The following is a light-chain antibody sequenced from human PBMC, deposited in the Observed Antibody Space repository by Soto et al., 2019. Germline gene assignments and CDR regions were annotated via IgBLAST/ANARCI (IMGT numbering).Light chain of an antibody. CDR1: QGIGND. V-gene: IGKV1-17*01. CDR2: SAS. J-gene: IGKJ4*01. CDR3: LHHYNYPLT. Sequence: DIQMTQFPSSLSASVGDRVTITCRASQGIGNDLGWYQHKPGKAPKRLIFSASTLDSGVPSRFSGGGFGTEFTLTISSLQPEDFATYYCLHHYNYPLTLGGGTKGEIK.